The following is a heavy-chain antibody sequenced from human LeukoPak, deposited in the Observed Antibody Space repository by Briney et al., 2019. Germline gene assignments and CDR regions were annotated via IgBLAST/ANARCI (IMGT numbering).Heavy chain of an antibody. J-gene: IGHJ4*02. Sequence: SETLSLTCTVSGGSISNYYWSWIRQPPGKGLEWIGYIYYSGSTNYNPSLKSRVTISVDTSKNQFSLKLSSVTAADTAVYYCARDLGYDSSGYYFDYWGQGTLVTVSS. V-gene: IGHV4-59*01. CDR1: GGSISNYY. D-gene: IGHD3-22*01. CDR2: IYYSGST. CDR3: ARDLGYDSSGYYFDY.